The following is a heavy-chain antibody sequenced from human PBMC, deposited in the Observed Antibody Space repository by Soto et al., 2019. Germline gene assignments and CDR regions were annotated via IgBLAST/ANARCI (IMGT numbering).Heavy chain of an antibody. CDR1: GYSFTSYW. Sequence: PRESLKISCKGSGYSFTSYWIAWVRQMPGKGLEWMGIIYPGDSDTRYSPSFLGQVTISADKSISTAYLQWTSLKASDTALYYCARQNGAAATHGMDVWGQGTTVTVSS. D-gene: IGHD2-15*01. V-gene: IGHV5-51*01. CDR3: ARQNGAAATHGMDV. CDR2: IYPGDSDT. J-gene: IGHJ6*02.